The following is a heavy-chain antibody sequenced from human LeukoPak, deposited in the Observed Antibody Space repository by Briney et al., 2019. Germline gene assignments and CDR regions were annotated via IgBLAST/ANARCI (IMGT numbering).Heavy chain of an antibody. CDR1: GFTFSSYA. CDR2: ISGSGGST. CDR3: AKDGYYYDSSGYYYYFDY. V-gene: IGHV3-23*01. D-gene: IGHD3-22*01. Sequence: GGSLRLSCAASGFTFSSYAMSWVRQAPGKGLEWVSAISGSGGSTYYADSEKGRFTISRDNSKNTLYLQMNSLRAEDTAVYYCAKDGYYYDSSGYYYYFDYWGQGTLVTVSS. J-gene: IGHJ4*02.